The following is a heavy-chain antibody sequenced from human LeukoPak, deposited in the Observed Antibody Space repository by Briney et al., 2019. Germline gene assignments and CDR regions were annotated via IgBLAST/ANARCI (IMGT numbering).Heavy chain of an antibody. J-gene: IGHJ4*02. D-gene: IGHD2-21*02. CDR2: ISSSGYTI. V-gene: IGHV3-11*01. Sequence: PGGSLRLSCAASGFTFNDYYMSWIRQAPGKGLEWVSYISSSGYTIYYADSVKGRFTISRDNAKNSLYLQMNSLRAEDTAVYYCVRGGRHCTGDCYYDYWGRGILVTVSS. CDR3: VRGGRHCTGDCYYDY. CDR1: GFTFNDYY.